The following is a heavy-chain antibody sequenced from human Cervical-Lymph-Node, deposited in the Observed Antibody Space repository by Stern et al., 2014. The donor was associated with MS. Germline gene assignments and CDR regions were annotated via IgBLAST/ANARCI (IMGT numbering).Heavy chain of an antibody. CDR2: LNPGDSDT. V-gene: IGHV5-51*01. J-gene: IGHJ5*02. CDR3: ARRHCSSRRCGWFDP. CDR1: GYSFTSYW. D-gene: IGHD2-2*01. Sequence: EVQLVESGAEVKKPGESLKISCKGSGYSFTSYWIGWVRQMPGKGLEWMGLLNPGDSDTRYSPSFQGQVTISADKSISTAYLQWSSLKASDTAMYYCARRHCSSRRCGWFDPWGQGTLVTVSS.